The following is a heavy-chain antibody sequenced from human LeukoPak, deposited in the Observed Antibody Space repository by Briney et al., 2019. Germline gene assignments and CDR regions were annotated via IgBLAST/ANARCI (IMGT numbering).Heavy chain of an antibody. V-gene: IGHV1-2*02. D-gene: IGHD3-10*01. Sequence: ASAKVSCKASGYTFTGYYMHWVRQAPGQGLEWMGWINPNSGGTNYAQKFQGRVTMTRDTSISTAYMELSRLRSDDTAVYYCARVLWFGELFDYWGQGTLVTVSS. CDR2: INPNSGGT. CDR1: GYTFTGYY. CDR3: ARVLWFGELFDY. J-gene: IGHJ4*02.